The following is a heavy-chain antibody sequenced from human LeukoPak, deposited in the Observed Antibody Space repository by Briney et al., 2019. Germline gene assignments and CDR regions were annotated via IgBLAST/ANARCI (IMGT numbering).Heavy chain of an antibody. CDR2: IYYSGST. CDR3: ARQVISYYYYMDV. Sequence: SETLSLTCAVYGGSFSGYHWSWIRQNTGKGLEWIGSIYYSGSTYYNPSLKSRVTISVDTSKNQFSLKLSSVTAADTAVYYCARQVISYYYYMDVWGKGTTVTISS. V-gene: IGHV4-34*01. J-gene: IGHJ6*03. D-gene: IGHD3-10*01. CDR1: GGSFSGYH.